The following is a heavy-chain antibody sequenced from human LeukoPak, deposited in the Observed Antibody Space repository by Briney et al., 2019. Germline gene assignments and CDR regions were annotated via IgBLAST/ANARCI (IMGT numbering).Heavy chain of an antibody. D-gene: IGHD4-11*01. CDR2: IWYDGSNK. CDR3: AKYSSSSNFYYGMDV. Sequence: GGSLRLSCAASGFTFSSYGMHWVRQAPGKGLEWVAVIWYDGSNKYYADSVKGRFTISRDNSKNTLYLQMNSLRAEDTAVYYCAKYSSSSNFYYGMDVWGQGTTVIVS. V-gene: IGHV3-33*06. CDR1: GFTFSSYG. J-gene: IGHJ6*02.